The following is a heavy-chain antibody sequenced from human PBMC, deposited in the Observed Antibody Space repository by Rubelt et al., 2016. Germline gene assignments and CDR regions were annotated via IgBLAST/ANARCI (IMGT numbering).Heavy chain of an antibody. CDR2: IYYSGSA. V-gene: IGHV4-34*11. CDR3: AGDPRSGWEGYYFDY. J-gene: IGHJ4*02. Sequence: QVQLQQWGAGLFKPSETLSLTCAVYGESVSGYYWSWIRQPPGKGLEWIGSIYYSGSANYNPSLKSRVTISVDTSNNLFSPKLSAGNAADTAVYYWAGDPRSGWEGYYFDYWGQGTLGTVSS. D-gene: IGHD6-19*01. CDR1: GESVSGYY.